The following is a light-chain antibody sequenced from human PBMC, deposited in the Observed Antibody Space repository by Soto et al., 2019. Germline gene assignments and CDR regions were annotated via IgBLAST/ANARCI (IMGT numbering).Light chain of an antibody. V-gene: IGKV1-27*01. CDR1: QGISNY. Sequence: DIQMTQSPSSLSASVGDRVTITCRASQGISNYLAWYQQKPGTAPKLLIYAASALQSGVPSRFGGSGSGTEFTLTINSLQPEDVATYYCQKYNSASLTFGGGTKVEIK. CDR2: AAS. J-gene: IGKJ4*01. CDR3: QKYNSASLT.